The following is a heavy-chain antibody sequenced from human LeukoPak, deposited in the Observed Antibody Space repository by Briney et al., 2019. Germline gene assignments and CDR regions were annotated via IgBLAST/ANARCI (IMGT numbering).Heavy chain of an antibody. CDR1: GGSISNNY. Sequence: PSETLPLTCTVSGGSISNNYWTWIRQPPGKGLEWIGYIYSNGATSYNPSLKSRVTMSVDTSKNQFSLKLTSVTAADTAVYYCAKYGGSGWVIDYWGQGTLVTVSS. J-gene: IGHJ4*02. CDR2: IYSNGAT. D-gene: IGHD6-19*01. CDR3: AKYGGSGWVIDY. V-gene: IGHV4-59*08.